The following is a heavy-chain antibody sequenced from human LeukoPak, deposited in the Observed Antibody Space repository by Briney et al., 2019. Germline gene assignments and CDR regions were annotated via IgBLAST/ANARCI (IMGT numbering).Heavy chain of an antibody. V-gene: IGHV4-38-2*01. CDR3: ARRGGHFDY. CDR1: GYSISSNYY. D-gene: IGHD3-10*01. Sequence: PSETLSLTCAVSGYSISSNYYWGWIRQPPGKGLEWIGSIYHSGSTYYNPSLKSRFTISLDTSKNHFSLTPTSVTAADTAVYYCARRGGHFDYWGQGTLVTVSS. J-gene: IGHJ4*02. CDR2: IYHSGST.